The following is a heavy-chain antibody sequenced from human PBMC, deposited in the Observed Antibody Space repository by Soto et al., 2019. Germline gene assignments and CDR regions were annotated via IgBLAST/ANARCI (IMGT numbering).Heavy chain of an antibody. D-gene: IGHD3-10*01. J-gene: IGHJ4*02. Sequence: GGSLRLSCAASGFTFIRFELHWVRQAPGKGLEWISYISSSGSTAYYASSVEGRFTISRDNANSSVYLQMDSLRAEDTALYYCTRAAWFPYLSFYWGQGALVTVSS. CDR2: ISSSGSTA. CDR3: TRAAWFPYLSFY. V-gene: IGHV3-48*03. CDR1: GFTFIRFE.